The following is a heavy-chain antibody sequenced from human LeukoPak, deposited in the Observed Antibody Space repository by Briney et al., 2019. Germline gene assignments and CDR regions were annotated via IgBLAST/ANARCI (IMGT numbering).Heavy chain of an antibody. CDR3: AREMSSYDFDV. Sequence: PGGSLRLSCAASGFTFSHYTINWVRQAPGKGLEWVSSISSSGSSIFYADSVKGRFTISRDNAQNSLSLQMNSLRAEDTAVYYCAREMSSYDFDVWGKGTTVTVSS. CDR1: GFTFSHYT. V-gene: IGHV3-21*01. CDR2: ISSSGSSI. J-gene: IGHJ6*04. D-gene: IGHD3-3*01.